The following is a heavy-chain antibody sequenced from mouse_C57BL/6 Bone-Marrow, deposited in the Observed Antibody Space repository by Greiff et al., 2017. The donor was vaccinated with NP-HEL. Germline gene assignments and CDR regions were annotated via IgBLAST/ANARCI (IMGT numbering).Heavy chain of an antibody. Sequence: EVKLQESGPVLVKPGASVKMSCKASGYTFTDYYMNWVKQSHGKSLEWIGVINPYNGGTSYNQKFKGKATLTVDKSSSTAYMELNSLTSEDSAVYYCADYYYGSSYGFAYWGQGTLVTVSA. D-gene: IGHD1-1*01. CDR3: ADYYYGSSYGFAY. CDR2: INPYNGGT. J-gene: IGHJ3*01. V-gene: IGHV1-19*01. CDR1: GYTFTDYY.